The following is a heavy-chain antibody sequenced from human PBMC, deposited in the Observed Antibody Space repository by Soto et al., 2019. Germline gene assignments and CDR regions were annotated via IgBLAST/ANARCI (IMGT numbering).Heavy chain of an antibody. Sequence: SETLSLTCAVSGGSISSSNWWSWVRQPPGKGLEWIGEIYHSGSTNYNPSLKSRVTISVDKSKNQFSLKLSSVTAADTAVYYCARDRRGGKMGVPAAMDYYGMDVWGQGXTVTVYS. J-gene: IGHJ6*02. V-gene: IGHV4-4*02. CDR1: GGSISSSNW. CDR2: IYHSGST. CDR3: ARDRRGGKMGVPAAMDYYGMDV. D-gene: IGHD2-2*01.